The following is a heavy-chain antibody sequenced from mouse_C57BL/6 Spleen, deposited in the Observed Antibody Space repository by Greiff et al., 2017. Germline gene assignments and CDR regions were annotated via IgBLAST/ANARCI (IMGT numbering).Heavy chain of an antibody. CDR3: ARGSSYLDY. D-gene: IGHD1-1*01. CDR1: GYTFTSYW. V-gene: IGHV1-69*01. Sequence: QVQLQQSGAELVMPGASVKLSCKASGYTFTSYWMHWVKQRPGQGLEWIGEIDPSDSYTNYNQKFKGKSTLTVDKSSSTAYMQLSSLTSEDSAVCYCARGSSYLDYWGQGTTLTVSS. CDR2: IDPSDSYT. J-gene: IGHJ2*01.